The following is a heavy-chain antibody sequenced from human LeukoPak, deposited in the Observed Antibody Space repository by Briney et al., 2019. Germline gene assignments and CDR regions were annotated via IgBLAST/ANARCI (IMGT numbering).Heavy chain of an antibody. D-gene: IGHD3-10*01. CDR3: ARVGFIWFGELSDYYYYMDV. J-gene: IGHJ6*03. CDR2: INPNSGGT. V-gene: IGHV1-2*02. Sequence: GASVKVSCKASGYTFTGYYMHWVRQAPGQGLEWMGWINPNSGGTNYAQKFQGRVTMTRDTSISTAYMELSRLRSDDTAVYYCARVGFIWFGELSDYYYYMDVWGKGTTVTVSS. CDR1: GYTFTGYY.